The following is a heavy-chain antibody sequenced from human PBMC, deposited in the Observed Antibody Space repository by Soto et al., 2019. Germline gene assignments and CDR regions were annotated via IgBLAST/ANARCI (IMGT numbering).Heavy chain of an antibody. CDR2: IYYSGST. J-gene: IGHJ6*02. CDR3: AKDRGSTGFYGMDV. V-gene: IGHV4-39*02. Sequence: PSETLSLTCTVSGGSISSSSYYWGWIRQPPGKGLEWIGSIYYSGSTYYNPSLKSRVTISVDTSKNQFSLKLSSVTAADTAVYYCAKDRGSTGFYGMDVWGQGTTVTVSS. CDR1: GGSISSSSYY. D-gene: IGHD2-2*01.